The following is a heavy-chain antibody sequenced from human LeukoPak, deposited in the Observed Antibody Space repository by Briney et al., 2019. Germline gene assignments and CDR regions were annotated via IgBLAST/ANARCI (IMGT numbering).Heavy chain of an antibody. J-gene: IGHJ4*02. V-gene: IGHV1-18*01. CDR3: AREERLRKITMIVVAHWDY. D-gene: IGHD3-22*01. CDR1: GGTFSSYA. CDR2: ISAYNGNT. Sequence: GASVKVSCKASGGTFSSYAISWVRQAPGQGLEWMGWISAYNGNTNYAQKLQGRVTMTTDTSTSTAYMELRSLRSDDTAVYYCAREERLRKITMIVVAHWDYWGQGTLVTISS.